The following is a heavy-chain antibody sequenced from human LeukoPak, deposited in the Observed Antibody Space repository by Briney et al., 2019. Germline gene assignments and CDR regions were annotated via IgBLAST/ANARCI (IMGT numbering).Heavy chain of an antibody. CDR3: ARADSSGSLDDAFDI. CDR2: IIPIFGTA. Sequence: ASVKVSCKASGGTSSSYTISWVRQAPGQGLEWMGRIIPIFGTANYAQKFQGRVTITTDESTSTAYMELSSLRSEDTAVYYCARADSSGSLDDAFDIWGQGTMVTVSS. D-gene: IGHD3-22*01. J-gene: IGHJ3*02. V-gene: IGHV1-69*05. CDR1: GGTSSSYT.